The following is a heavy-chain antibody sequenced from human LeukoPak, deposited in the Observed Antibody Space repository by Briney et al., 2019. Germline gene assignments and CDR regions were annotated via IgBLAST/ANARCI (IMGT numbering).Heavy chain of an antibody. V-gene: IGHV4-34*01. D-gene: IGHD5-18*01. CDR3: APRGDIEHSYGYGKWFDP. Sequence: PSETLSLTCAVYGGSFSGYYWSWIRQAPGKGLEWIGEINHSGSTNYNASLKSRVTISVDTSKNQFSLRLSSLTAADTAVYYCAPRGDIEHSYGYGKWFDPWGQGTRVTVSS. J-gene: IGHJ5*02. CDR2: INHSGST. CDR1: GGSFSGYY.